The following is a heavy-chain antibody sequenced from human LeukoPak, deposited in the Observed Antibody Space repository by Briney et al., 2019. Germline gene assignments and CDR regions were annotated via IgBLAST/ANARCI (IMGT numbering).Heavy chain of an antibody. Sequence: GGSLRLSCAASGFTFSEDYMTWIRQTPGKGLEWVSFISNSGTIVYYAESVKGRFTISRDNAKNSLYLQMNSLRVEDTAVYYCGRGHWGLDYWGQGTLVTVS. V-gene: IGHV3-11*04. CDR1: GFTFSEDY. CDR3: GRGHWGLDY. D-gene: IGHD7-27*01. J-gene: IGHJ4*02. CDR2: ISNSGTIV.